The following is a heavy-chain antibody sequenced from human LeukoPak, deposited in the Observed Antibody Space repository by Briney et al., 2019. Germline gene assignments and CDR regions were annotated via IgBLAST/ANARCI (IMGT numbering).Heavy chain of an antibody. J-gene: IGHJ3*02. V-gene: IGHV4-4*08. CDR2: IYTSGST. D-gene: IGHD2-15*01. CDR1: GDSINTYY. CDR3: ASDRIEVDAFDI. Sequence: SETLSLTCTVSGDSINTYYWSWIRQPPGKGLEWIGRIYTSGSTNYNPSLKGRVTISVDTSKNQFSLKLSSVTAADTAVYYCASDRIEVDAFDIWGQGTMVTVSS.